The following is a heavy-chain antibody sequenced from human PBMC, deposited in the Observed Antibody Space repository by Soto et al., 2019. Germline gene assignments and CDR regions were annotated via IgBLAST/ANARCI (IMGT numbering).Heavy chain of an antibody. CDR2: ISHSGST. Sequence: QVQLQQWGAGLLKPSQTLSLTCAVSGESLSGNYWSWIRQPPGKGLEWIGEISHSGSTNYSPSLKSRVTISIDASKKQFSLKLNSVTAAHTATYFCARRPTPQNYYYYMDVWGKGTPVTVSS. CDR1: GESLSGNY. V-gene: IGHV4-34*02. CDR3: ARRPTPQNYYYYMDV. J-gene: IGHJ6*03.